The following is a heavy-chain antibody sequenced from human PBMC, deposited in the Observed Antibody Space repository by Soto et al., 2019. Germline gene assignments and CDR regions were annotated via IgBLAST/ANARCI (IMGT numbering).Heavy chain of an antibody. CDR3: AKVANVGVVVEYFDH. J-gene: IGHJ4*02. CDR1: GFNFANYA. D-gene: IGHD3-3*01. V-gene: IGHV3-23*01. CDR2: ISSTGRRT. Sequence: EVQLLESGGGLVQPGGSLRLSCGSSGFNFANYAMGWVRQAPGKGLEWVSGISSTGRRTYYADSVRGRFSISRDKSKNTVDLQINSLIAEDTAVYYCAKVANVGVVVEYFDHWGQGSLVTVSS.